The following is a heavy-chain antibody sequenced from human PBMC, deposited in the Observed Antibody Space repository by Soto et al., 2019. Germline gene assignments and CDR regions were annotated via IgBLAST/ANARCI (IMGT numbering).Heavy chain of an antibody. V-gene: IGHV4-34*01. Sequence: QVQLQQWGAGLLKPSETLSLTCAVYGGSFSGYYWSWIRQPPGKGLEWIGEINHSGSTTYNPSLKRRVTASVGTSKNQVSLKLSAVTAADTAVYYCARGSFGSGSYYTFDYWGQGSLVTVSS. CDR2: INHSGST. D-gene: IGHD3-10*01. J-gene: IGHJ4*02. CDR3: ARGSFGSGSYYTFDY. CDR1: GGSFSGYY.